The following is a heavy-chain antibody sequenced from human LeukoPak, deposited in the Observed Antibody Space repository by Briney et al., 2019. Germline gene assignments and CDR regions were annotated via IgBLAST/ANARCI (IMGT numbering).Heavy chain of an antibody. Sequence: SETLSLTCTVSAGSISSYDWSWIRQPPGKGLEWIGDIYYSGSTNYKPSLKSRVTISVDTSKNQFSLKLSSVTAADTAVYYCARVNARRDAFDIWGQGTMVTVSS. J-gene: IGHJ3*02. CDR3: ARVNARRDAFDI. CDR1: AGSISSYD. D-gene: IGHD2-2*01. CDR2: IYYSGST. V-gene: IGHV4-59*01.